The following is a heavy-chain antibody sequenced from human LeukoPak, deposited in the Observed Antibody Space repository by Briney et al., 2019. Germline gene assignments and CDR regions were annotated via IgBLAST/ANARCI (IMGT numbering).Heavy chain of an antibody. J-gene: IGHJ3*02. CDR2: IIPIFGTA. Sequence: ASVKVSCKASGGTFSSYAISWVRQAPGQGLEWMGGIIPIFGTANYAQKFQGRVTITTDESTSTAYMELSSLRSGDTAVYYCARGNTAMVNDAFNIWGQGTMVTVSS. CDR3: ARGNTAMVNDAFNI. D-gene: IGHD5-18*01. V-gene: IGHV1-69*05. CDR1: GGTFSSYA.